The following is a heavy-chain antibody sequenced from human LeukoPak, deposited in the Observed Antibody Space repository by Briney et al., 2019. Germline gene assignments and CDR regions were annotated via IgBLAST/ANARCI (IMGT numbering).Heavy chain of an antibody. V-gene: IGHV3-73*01. J-gene: IGHJ4*02. Sequence: PGGSLRLSCAASGFTFSGSAMHWVRQASEKGLEWVGRIRSKANSYATAYAASVKGRFTISRDDSKNTAYLQMNSLKTEDTAVYYCTRLGAVEMATIIGYWGQGTLVTVSS. CDR1: GFTFSGSA. CDR3: TRLGAVEMATIIGY. CDR2: IRSKANSYAT. D-gene: IGHD5-24*01.